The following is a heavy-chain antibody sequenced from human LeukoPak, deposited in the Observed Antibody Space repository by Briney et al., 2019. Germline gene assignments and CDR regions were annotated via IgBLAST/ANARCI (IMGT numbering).Heavy chain of an antibody. D-gene: IGHD5-18*01. Sequence: VASVKVSCKASGYTFTNYGFSWVRQAPGQGLEWMGWISAYNGNTKYAQRFQGSVSITTDTTTSTAYMELRSLRSDDTAVYYCARVSDTAMGLDYWGQGTLVTVSS. CDR3: ARVSDTAMGLDY. V-gene: IGHV1-18*01. CDR2: ISAYNGNT. CDR1: GYTFTNYG. J-gene: IGHJ4*02.